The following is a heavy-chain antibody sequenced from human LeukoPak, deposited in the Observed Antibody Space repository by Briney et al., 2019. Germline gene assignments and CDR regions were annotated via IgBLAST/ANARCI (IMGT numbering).Heavy chain of an antibody. CDR2: IYHSGST. Sequence: PSETLSLTCTVSGYSISSGYYWGWIRQPPGKGLEWIGSIYHSGSTYYNPSLKSRVTISVDTSKNQFSLKLSSVTAADTAVYYCARPLDSSGWYGSFDYWGQGTLVTVSS. CDR3: ARPLDSSGWYGSFDY. J-gene: IGHJ4*02. V-gene: IGHV4-38-2*02. D-gene: IGHD6-19*01. CDR1: GYSISSGYY.